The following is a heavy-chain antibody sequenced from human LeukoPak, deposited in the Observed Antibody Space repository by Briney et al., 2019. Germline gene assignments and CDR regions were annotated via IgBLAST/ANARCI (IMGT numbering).Heavy chain of an antibody. J-gene: IGHJ4*02. V-gene: IGHV3-48*01. D-gene: IGHD3-3*01. CDR2: ISSSSSTI. CDR3: ANNYDFWSGHHDY. Sequence: GGSLRLSCAASGFTFSSYSMNWVRQAPGKGLEWVSYISSSSSTIYYADSVKGRFTISRDNSKNTLYLQMNSLRAEDTAVYYCANNYDFWSGHHDYWGQGTLVTVSS. CDR1: GFTFSSYS.